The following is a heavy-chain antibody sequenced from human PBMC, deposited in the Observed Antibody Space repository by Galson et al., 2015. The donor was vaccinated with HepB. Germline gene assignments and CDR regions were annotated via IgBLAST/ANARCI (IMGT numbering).Heavy chain of an antibody. CDR1: GYTFSNYG. D-gene: IGHD2-15*01. J-gene: IGHJ4*02. Sequence: SVKVSCKASGYTFSNYGITWVRQAPGQGLEWMGWISPYNADTDYAQTLQGRVTMTTDTSTRTAYMELRSLTSDDTAVYYCARDGGYDKAVQFPARWGQGTPVIVSS. CDR3: ARDGGYDKAVQFPAR. CDR2: ISPYNADT. V-gene: IGHV1-18*01.